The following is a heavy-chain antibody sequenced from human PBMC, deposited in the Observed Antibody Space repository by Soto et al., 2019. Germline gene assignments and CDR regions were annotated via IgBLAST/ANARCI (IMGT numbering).Heavy chain of an antibody. D-gene: IGHD3-9*01. Sequence: QITLKESGPTLLKPTQTLTLTCTFSGFSLSTSELGVGWFRQPPGKALDWLALIYWDADKRYSPSLKSRLTITKDTSKNRVVLTMTNVDPVDTATYFCAHRFDWYYFNYWGQGTLVTVSS. CDR2: IYWDADK. CDR3: AHRFDWYYFNY. J-gene: IGHJ4*02. V-gene: IGHV2-5*02. CDR1: GFSLSTSELG.